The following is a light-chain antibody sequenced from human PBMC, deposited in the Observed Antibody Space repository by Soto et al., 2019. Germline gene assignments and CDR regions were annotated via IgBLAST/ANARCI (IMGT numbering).Light chain of an antibody. J-gene: IGKJ2*01. CDR2: AAS. CDR3: QQSYSTPYT. CDR1: QSISSY. Sequence: DIQMTQSPSSLSASVGDRVTITCRASQSISSYLNWYQQKPGKAPKLLIYAASSLQSGVPSRFSGSGXGTDFTLTISSLQPEXXXTXXCQQSYSTPYTFGQGTKLEIK. V-gene: IGKV1-39*01.